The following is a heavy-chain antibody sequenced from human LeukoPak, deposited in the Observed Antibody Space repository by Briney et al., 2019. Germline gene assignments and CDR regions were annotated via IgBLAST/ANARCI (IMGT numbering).Heavy chain of an antibody. V-gene: IGHV4-39*07. D-gene: IGHD6-6*01. CDR3: ARALLSSSSSKNFLGRRSSHYYYYMDV. J-gene: IGHJ6*03. CDR2: IYYSGST. CDR1: GGSISSSSYY. Sequence: PSETLSLTCTASGGSISSSSYYWGWIRQPPGKGLEWIGSIYYSGSTYYNPSLKSRVTISVDTSKNQFSLTLSSVTAADTAVYYCARALLSSSSSKNFLGRRSSHYYYYMDVWGKGTTVTVSS.